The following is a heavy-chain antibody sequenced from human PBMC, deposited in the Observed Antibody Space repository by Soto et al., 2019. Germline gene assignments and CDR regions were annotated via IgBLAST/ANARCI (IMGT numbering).Heavy chain of an antibody. Sequence: GASVKVSCKASGGTFSSYAISRVRQAPGQGLEWMGGIIPIFGTANYAQKFQGRVTITADKSTSTAYMELSSLRSEDTAVYYCASPITIFGVVNYYYYGMDVWGQGTTVTVSS. D-gene: IGHD3-3*01. CDR3: ASPITIFGVVNYYYYGMDV. V-gene: IGHV1-69*06. CDR2: IIPIFGTA. CDR1: GGTFSSYA. J-gene: IGHJ6*02.